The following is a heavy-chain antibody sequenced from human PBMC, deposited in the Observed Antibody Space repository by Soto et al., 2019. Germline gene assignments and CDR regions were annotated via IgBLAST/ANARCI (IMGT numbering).Heavy chain of an antibody. V-gene: IGHV1-69*01. CDR2: IIPIFGTA. D-gene: IGHD3-22*01. J-gene: IGHJ4*02. Sequence: QVQLVQSGAEVKKPGSSVKVSCKASGGTFSSYAISWVRQAPGQGLEWMGGIIPIFGTANYAQKFQGRVTITADESTSTDYMELSSLRSEDTAVYYCATERTMVSSGYYYYWGQGTLVTVSS. CDR1: GGTFSSYA. CDR3: ATERTMVSSGYYYY.